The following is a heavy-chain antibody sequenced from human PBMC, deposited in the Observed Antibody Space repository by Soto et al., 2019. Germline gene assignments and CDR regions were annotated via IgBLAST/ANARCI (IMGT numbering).Heavy chain of an antibody. Sequence: GGSLRLSCAASGFTFSNAWMSWVRQAPGKGLEWVGRIKSKTDGGTTDYAAPVKGRFTISRDDSKNTLYLQMNSLKTEDTAVYYCTTDPYGVVVVAAEPWGQGTLVTVSS. CDR1: GFTFSNAW. J-gene: IGHJ5*02. CDR2: IKSKTDGGTT. V-gene: IGHV3-15*01. CDR3: TTDPYGVVVVAAEP. D-gene: IGHD2-15*01.